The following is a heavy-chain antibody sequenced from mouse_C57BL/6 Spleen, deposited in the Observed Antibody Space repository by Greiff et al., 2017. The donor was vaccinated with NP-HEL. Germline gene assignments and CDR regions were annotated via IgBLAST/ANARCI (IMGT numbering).Heavy chain of an antibody. CDR3: ARWYYGSSYAMDY. CDR2: IDPANGNT. V-gene: IGHV14-3*01. J-gene: IGHJ4*01. D-gene: IGHD1-1*01. Sequence: EVQLQQSVAELVRPGASVKLSCTASGFNIKNTYMHWVKQRPEQGLEGIGRIDPANGNTKFAPKFQGKGTITADTSSNTAYLQLSSLTSEDTAIYYCARWYYGSSYAMDYWGQGTSVTVSS. CDR1: GFNIKNTY.